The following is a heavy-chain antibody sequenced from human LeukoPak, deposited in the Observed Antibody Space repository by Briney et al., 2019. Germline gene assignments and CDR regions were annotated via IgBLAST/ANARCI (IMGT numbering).Heavy chain of an antibody. CDR1: GFTFSGSA. CDR2: IRSKANSYAT. CDR3: TTTPVVAKHAPTREDY. D-gene: IGHD2-15*01. J-gene: IGHJ4*02. Sequence: GGSLRLSCAASGFTFSGSAMHWVRQASGKGLEWVGRIRSKANSYATAYAASVKGRFTISRDDSKNTAYLQMNSLKTEDTAVYYCTTTPVVAKHAPTREDYWGQGTLVTVSS. V-gene: IGHV3-73*01.